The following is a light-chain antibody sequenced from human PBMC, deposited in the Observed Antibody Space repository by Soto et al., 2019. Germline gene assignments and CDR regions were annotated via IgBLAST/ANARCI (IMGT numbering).Light chain of an antibody. CDR2: DVS. CDR3: SSYTSSGTLYV. CDR1: SSDVGGYNY. Sequence: QSALTQPASVSGSPGQSITISCTGTSSDVGGYNYVSWYQQHPGKAPKLMIYDVSNRPSGVSNRFSGSKSGNTASLTISGLQAEEEADYYCSSYTSSGTLYVFVTGTKLTVL. V-gene: IGLV2-14*01. J-gene: IGLJ1*01.